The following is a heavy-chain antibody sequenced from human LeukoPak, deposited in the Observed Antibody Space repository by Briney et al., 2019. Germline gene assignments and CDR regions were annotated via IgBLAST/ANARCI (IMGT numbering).Heavy chain of an antibody. D-gene: IGHD3-22*01. V-gene: IGHV3-66*01. J-gene: IGHJ6*02. CDR1: GFTLSGYA. CDR2: IYSGGST. Sequence: GGSLRLSCTASGFTLSGYAMSWVRQAPGKGLEWVSVIYSGGSTYYADSVKGRFTISRDNSKNTLYLQMNSLRAEDTAVYYCARDPDSSGYPDDYYYYGMDVWGQGTTVTVSS. CDR3: ARDPDSSGYPDDYYYYGMDV.